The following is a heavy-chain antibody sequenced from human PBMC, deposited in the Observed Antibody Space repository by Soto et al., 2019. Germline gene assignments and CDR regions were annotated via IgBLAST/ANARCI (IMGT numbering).Heavy chain of an antibody. D-gene: IGHD3-3*01. J-gene: IGHJ5*02. CDR3: ARSLPIIPFDL. V-gene: IGHV1-46*01. CDR2: INPSGGST. CDR1: GYTFTSYY. Sequence: QVQLVQSGAEVKKPGASVKVSCKASGYTFTSYYMHWVRQAPGQGLEWMGIINPSGGSTSYGQKCQGRVTITRDTSTSTVYMELSSLRSEDTAVYYCARSLPIIPFDLWGQGTKVTVTS.